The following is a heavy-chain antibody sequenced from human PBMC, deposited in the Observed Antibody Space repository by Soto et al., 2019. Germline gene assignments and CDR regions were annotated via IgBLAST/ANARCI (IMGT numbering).Heavy chain of an antibody. CDR2: IFPGDSDT. V-gene: IGHV5-51*01. CDR3: ARHPFEAGDAFDI. J-gene: IGHJ3*02. CDR1: GYNFANYW. Sequence: PGESLKISCKGSGYNFANYWIGWVRQKPGKGLEWMGTIFPGDSDTRYSPSFQGQVTISADRSTSTAYLQWSSLKASDTAMYYCARHPFEAGDAFDIWGQGTMVTVSS.